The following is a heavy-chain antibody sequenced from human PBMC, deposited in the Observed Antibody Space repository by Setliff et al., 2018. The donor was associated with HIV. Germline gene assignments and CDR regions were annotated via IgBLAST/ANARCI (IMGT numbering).Heavy chain of an antibody. CDR1: GFTFGDYA. CDR2: IRSKAYGGTT. Sequence: PGGSLRLSCTASGFTFGDYAMSWVRQAPGKGLGWVGFIRSKAYGGTTEYAASVKGRFTISRDDSKSIAYLQMNSLKTEDTAVYYCTRVDYDFWSGPMTRYYFDYWGQGTLVTVSS. V-gene: IGHV3-49*04. J-gene: IGHJ4*02. D-gene: IGHD3-3*01. CDR3: TRVDYDFWSGPMTRYYFDY.